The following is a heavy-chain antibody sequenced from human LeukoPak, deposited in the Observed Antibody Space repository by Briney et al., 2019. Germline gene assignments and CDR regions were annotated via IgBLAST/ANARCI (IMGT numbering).Heavy chain of an antibody. D-gene: IGHD6-13*01. CDR3: ARTPYSSSWLFDY. Sequence: PGGSLRLSCAASGFTFSSYAMSWVRQAPGKGLEWVSSISSSSSYIYYADSVKGRFTISRDNAKNSLYLQMNSLRAEDTAVYYCARTPYSSSWLFDYWGQGTLVTVSS. CDR2: ISSSSSYI. V-gene: IGHV3-21*01. CDR1: GFTFSSYA. J-gene: IGHJ4*02.